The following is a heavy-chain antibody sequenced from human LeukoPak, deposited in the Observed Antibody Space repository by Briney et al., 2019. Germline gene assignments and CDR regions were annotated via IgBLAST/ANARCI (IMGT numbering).Heavy chain of an antibody. D-gene: IGHD3-10*01. CDR3: ARGPRFGELLWHWFDP. V-gene: IGHV4-39*07. Sequence: SETLSLTCTVSGGSISSSSYYWGWIRQPPGKGLEWIGGMYHSGSTYYNPPLKSRVTISEDTSKNQFSLKLRSVTAADTAVYYCARGPRFGELLWHWFDPWGQGTLVTVSS. CDR2: MYHSGST. J-gene: IGHJ5*02. CDR1: GGSISSSSYY.